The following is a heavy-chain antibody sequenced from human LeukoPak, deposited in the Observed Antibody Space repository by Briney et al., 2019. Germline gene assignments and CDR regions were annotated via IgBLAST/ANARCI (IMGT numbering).Heavy chain of an antibody. CDR1: GFTFSSYA. Sequence: GGSLRLSCAASGFTFSSYAMSWVRQAPGKGLEWVSAISGSGGSTYYADSVKGRFTIARDNSKNTLYLQMNSLRAEDTAVYYCAKDPPQHQAGIGHYFDYWGQGTLVTVSS. J-gene: IGHJ4*02. CDR2: ISGSGGST. V-gene: IGHV3-23*01. D-gene: IGHD6-19*01. CDR3: AKDPPQHQAGIGHYFDY.